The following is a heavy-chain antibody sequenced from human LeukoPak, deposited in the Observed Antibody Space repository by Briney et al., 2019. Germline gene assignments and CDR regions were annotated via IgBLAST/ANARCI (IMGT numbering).Heavy chain of an antibody. CDR1: GFTFSSYA. V-gene: IGHV3-23*01. Sequence: GGSLRLSCAASGFTFSSYAMSWVRQAPGKGLEWVSAISGSGGSTYYADSVKGRFTISRDNSKNTLYLQMNSLRAEDTAVYYRAKDVGPDTAMVNVLRYYYYGMDVWGQGTTVTVSS. CDR2: ISGSGGST. D-gene: IGHD5-18*01. J-gene: IGHJ6*02. CDR3: AKDVGPDTAMVNVLRYYYYGMDV.